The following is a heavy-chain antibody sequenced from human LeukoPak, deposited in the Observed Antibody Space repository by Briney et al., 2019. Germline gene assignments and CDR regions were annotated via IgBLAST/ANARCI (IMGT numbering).Heavy chain of an antibody. CDR2: INPNSGGT. J-gene: IGHJ4*02. Sequence: GASVKVSCKASGYTFTDYYMHWVRQAPGQGLEWVGWINPNSGGTNYAQKFQGRVSMTRDTSISTAYMELSRLRSDDTAVYYCARDVEMATIGFDYWGQGTLVTVSS. CDR3: ARDVEMATIGFDY. D-gene: IGHD5-24*01. CDR1: GYTFTDYY. V-gene: IGHV1-2*02.